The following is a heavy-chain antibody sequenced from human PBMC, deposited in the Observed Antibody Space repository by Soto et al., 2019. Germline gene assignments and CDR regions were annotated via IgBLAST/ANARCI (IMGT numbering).Heavy chain of an antibody. CDR2: IYYSGTT. Sequence: SETLSLTCTVSGGSISGGDFYWSWIRQHPGKGLEWIGNIYYSGTTYYNPSLKSRLTMSVDTTSNQFSLKLTSVTAADTAVFYCARARRYSSSWFWFDPWGQGXLVTVSS. CDR3: ARARRYSSSWFWFDP. J-gene: IGHJ5*02. CDR1: GGSISGGDFY. V-gene: IGHV4-31*02. D-gene: IGHD6-13*01.